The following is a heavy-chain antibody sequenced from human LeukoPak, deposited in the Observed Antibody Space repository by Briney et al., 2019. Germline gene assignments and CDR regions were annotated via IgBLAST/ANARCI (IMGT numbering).Heavy chain of an antibody. D-gene: IGHD2-2*01. Sequence: GGSLRLSCAATGFTFGSYAMSWVRQAPGKGLEWVSAISGSGGSTYYADSVRGRFTISRDNSKNTLYLQMNSLRAEDTALYYRAKDCTSTNCYVDYWGQGTLVTVSS. CDR1: GFTFGSYA. CDR3: AKDCTSTNCYVDY. CDR2: ISGSGGST. V-gene: IGHV3-23*01. J-gene: IGHJ4*02.